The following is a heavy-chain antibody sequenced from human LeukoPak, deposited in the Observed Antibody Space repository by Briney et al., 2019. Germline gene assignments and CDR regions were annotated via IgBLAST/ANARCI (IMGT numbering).Heavy chain of an antibody. Sequence: SETLSLTCTVSGRSISSTTYYWGWIRQPPGKGLEWIASLFYTGTTFDNPSLKSRVTMSVDTSKNHLFLTLSSVTAADTYYYASHKARTKADYSSVWIDAFDIWGQGTMVTVSS. CDR1: GRSISSTTYY. CDR2: LFYTGTT. J-gene: IGHJ3*02. D-gene: IGHD6-19*01. V-gene: IGHV4-39*02. CDR3: ASHKARTKADYSSVWIDAFDI.